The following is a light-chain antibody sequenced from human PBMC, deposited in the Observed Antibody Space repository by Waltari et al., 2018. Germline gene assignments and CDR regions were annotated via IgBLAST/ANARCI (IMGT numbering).Light chain of an antibody. Sequence: EIVMTQSPATLSVSPGERATLSCRASQSVSSNLAWYQQKPGQAPRLLIYDASTRATGIPARFSGSGSGTEFTLTISSLQSEDFVVYYCQQYNNWPPAITFGQGTRLEIK. V-gene: IGKV3-15*01. CDR2: DAS. CDR1: QSVSSN. J-gene: IGKJ5*01. CDR3: QQYNNWPPAIT.